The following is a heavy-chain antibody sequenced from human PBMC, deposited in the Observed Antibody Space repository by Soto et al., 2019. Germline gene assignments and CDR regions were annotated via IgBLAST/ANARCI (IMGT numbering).Heavy chain of an antibody. CDR2: MYSSGST. CDR3: ARYIDYDSSGYPTELDY. CDR1: GGSISSSNYY. D-gene: IGHD3-22*01. Sequence: SETMSLTCTVSGGSISSSNYYWGWIRQPPGKGLEWIGSMYSSGSTYRNPSLKSRVTISVDTSKNQFSLKLSSVTAADTAVYYCARYIDYDSSGYPTELDYWGQGTLVTVSS. V-gene: IGHV4-39*07. J-gene: IGHJ4*02.